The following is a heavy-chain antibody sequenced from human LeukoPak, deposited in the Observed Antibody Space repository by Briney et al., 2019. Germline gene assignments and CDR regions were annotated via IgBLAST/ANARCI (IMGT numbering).Heavy chain of an antibody. CDR3: ASAYDSSGSYAFDI. CDR2: MNPNSGNT. J-gene: IGHJ3*02. V-gene: IGHV1-8*02. Sequence: ASVKVSCKASGYTFTSYGINWVRQATGQGLEWMGWMNPNSGNTGYAQKFQGRVTMTRNTSISTAYMELSSLRSEDTAVYYCASAYDSSGSYAFDIWGQGTMVTVSS. D-gene: IGHD3-22*01. CDR1: GYTFTSYG.